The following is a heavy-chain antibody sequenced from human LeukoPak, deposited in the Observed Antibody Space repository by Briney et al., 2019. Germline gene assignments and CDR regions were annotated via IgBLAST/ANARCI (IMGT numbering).Heavy chain of an antibody. V-gene: IGHV3-23*01. CDR2: INDGGDST. J-gene: IGHJ4*02. CDR3: AKSTGGSCFSGSGY. D-gene: IGHD2-15*01. CDR1: GFTFSSYA. Sequence: GGSLRLSCAASGFTFSSYAVSWVRQAPGKGLDWVSVINDGGDSTYYAGSVKGRFTISRDNSKNTLYLQMNSLRAEDTAVYYCAKSTGGSCFSGSGYWGQGTLVTVSS.